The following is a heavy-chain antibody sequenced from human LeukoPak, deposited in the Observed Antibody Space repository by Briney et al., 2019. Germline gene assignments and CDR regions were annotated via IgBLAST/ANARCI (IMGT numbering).Heavy chain of an antibody. CDR2: IRYDGSNK. D-gene: IGHD6-13*01. Sequence: GGSLRLSCAASGFTFSNYGMHWVRQAPGKGLEWVAFIRYDGSNKYYADSVKGRFTISRDNSKNTLYLQMNSLRAEDTAVYYCAKDSHAAAGTSAYFDYWGQGTLVTVSS. V-gene: IGHV3-30*02. J-gene: IGHJ4*02. CDR3: AKDSHAAAGTSAYFDY. CDR1: GFTFSNYG.